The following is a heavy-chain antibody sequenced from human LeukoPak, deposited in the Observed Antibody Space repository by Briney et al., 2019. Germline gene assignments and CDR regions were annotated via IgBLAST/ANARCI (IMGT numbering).Heavy chain of an antibody. V-gene: IGHV4-59*01. J-gene: IGHJ4*02. CDR3: ARRHVEYSSSSDPYYFDY. D-gene: IGHD6-6*01. CDR2: IYYSGST. Sequence: SETLSLTCTVSGGSISSYYWSWIRQPPGKGLEWIGYIYYSGSTNYNPSLKSRVTISVDTSKNQFSLKLSSVTAADTAVYFCARRHVEYSSSSDPYYFDYWGQGTLVTVSS. CDR1: GGSISSYY.